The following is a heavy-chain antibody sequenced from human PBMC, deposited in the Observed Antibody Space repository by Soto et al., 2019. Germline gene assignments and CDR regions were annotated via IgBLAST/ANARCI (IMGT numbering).Heavy chain of an antibody. J-gene: IGHJ1*01. CDR3: ARVVSCSGGGCYSEYFQH. D-gene: IGHD2-15*01. Sequence: QVQLVESGGGVVQPGRSLRLSCAASGFNFSDYGMHWVRQVPGKGLEWVALISHDGRNKIYAESMKGRFTISRDNSKNTLDLQMDNLRPEDTAVYYCARVVSCSGGGCYSEYFQHWGQGTLVTVSS. CDR2: ISHDGRNK. CDR1: GFNFSDYG. V-gene: IGHV3-30*03.